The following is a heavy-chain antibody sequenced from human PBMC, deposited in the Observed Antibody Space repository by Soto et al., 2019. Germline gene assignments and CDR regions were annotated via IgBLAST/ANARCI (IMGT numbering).Heavy chain of an antibody. J-gene: IGHJ4*02. D-gene: IGHD2-8*01. CDR3: ARLMYPTFVYY. CDR2: IYYSGST. V-gene: IGHV4-39*01. CDR1: GGSLSSSSYY. Sequence: SETLSLTCTVSGGSLSSSSYYWGWIRQPPGKGLEWIGSIYYSGSTYYNPSLKSRVTISVDTSKNQFSLKLSSVTAADTAVYYCARLMYPTFVYYWGQGTLVTVSS.